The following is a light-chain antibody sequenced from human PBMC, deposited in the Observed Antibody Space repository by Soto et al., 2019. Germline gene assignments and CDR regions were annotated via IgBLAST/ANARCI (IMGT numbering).Light chain of an antibody. CDR2: AAS. CDR1: QDISRW. Sequence: DLQMTQSPSFVSASVGDRITITCRASQDISRWLAWYQQKPGQTPELLIYAASTLQSGTPPRFSGSGSGTEVTLTITNLQPEDFATDYCQQANSFPPSFGAGTTVEIK. V-gene: IGKV1D-12*01. J-gene: IGKJ4*01. CDR3: QQANSFPPS.